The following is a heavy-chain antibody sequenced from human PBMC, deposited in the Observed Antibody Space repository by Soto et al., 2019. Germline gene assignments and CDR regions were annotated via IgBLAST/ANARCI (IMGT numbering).Heavy chain of an antibody. Sequence: QEQLVESGGGVVQPGRSLRLSRAASGFTFSSYAMHWVRQAPGKGLEWVAVISYDGSDKYHADSVKGRFTISRDNSKNTLNLQMNSLRADDTAVYYCAKALGELSPESYDYWGQGTLITVSS. CDR3: AKALGELSPESYDY. J-gene: IGHJ4*02. CDR1: GFTFSSYA. CDR2: ISYDGSDK. D-gene: IGHD3-16*02. V-gene: IGHV3-30*18.